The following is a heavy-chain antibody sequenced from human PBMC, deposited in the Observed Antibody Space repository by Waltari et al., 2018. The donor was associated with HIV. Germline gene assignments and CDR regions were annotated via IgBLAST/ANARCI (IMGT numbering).Heavy chain of an antibody. J-gene: IGHJ6*02. Sequence: EVQLVESGGVLVQPGGSLRLSCAASGFTFRTYWMHWVRPGPGKGLVWVSGIHNDGSSTSYADSVKGRFTISRDNAKNTLFLQMNSLRVEDTAVYYCTRDGGGHPFVGYGMDVWGQGTTVTVSS. D-gene: IGHD3-16*01. CDR1: GFTFRTYW. CDR3: TRDGGGHPFVGYGMDV. CDR2: IHNDGSST. V-gene: IGHV3-74*01.